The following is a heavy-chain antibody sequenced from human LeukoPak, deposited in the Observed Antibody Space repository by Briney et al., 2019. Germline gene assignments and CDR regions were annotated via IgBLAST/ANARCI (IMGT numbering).Heavy chain of an antibody. Sequence: GGSLRLSCAASGFTFSSHSMNWVRQAPGKGLEWVSYISSSSSTIYYAVSVKGRFAISRDTSKSTVYLQMNSLRAEDTALYYCAKPYVDAALTYFDYWGQGTLVTVSS. D-gene: IGHD4-17*01. CDR1: GFTFSSHS. V-gene: IGHV3-48*01. CDR2: ISSSSSTI. CDR3: AKPYVDAALTYFDY. J-gene: IGHJ4*02.